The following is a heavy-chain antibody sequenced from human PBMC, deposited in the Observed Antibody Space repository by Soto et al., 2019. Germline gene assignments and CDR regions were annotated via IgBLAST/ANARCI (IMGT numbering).Heavy chain of an antibody. J-gene: IGHJ4*02. V-gene: IGHV1-46*01. Sequence: QVQVVQSGAEVKEPGASVTVSCKASGYSSSNYYTHWVRQAPGQGLEWMGIVNPNGETTNYAQRFQGRVALTRDTSTNTDYMDLSRLTSDDTAIYFCASVTTIWSNWGQGTLVTVSS. D-gene: IGHD2-21*02. CDR3: ASVTTIWSN. CDR2: VNPNGETT. CDR1: GYSSSNYY.